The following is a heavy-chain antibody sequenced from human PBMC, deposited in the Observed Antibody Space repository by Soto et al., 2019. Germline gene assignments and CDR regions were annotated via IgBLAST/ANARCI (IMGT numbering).Heavy chain of an antibody. V-gene: IGHV3-23*01. CDR3: ARVGYAVTTGGAFDL. CDR1: GFTFNVYA. CDR2: ISGSGGST. D-gene: IGHD4-17*01. J-gene: IGHJ3*01. Sequence: PVWSLKLSFSASGFTFNVYAMNWVGQVPGMGLDWVSAISGSGGSTYYADSVKGRFTISRDNSKNTLYLQMNSLRAEDTAVYYCARVGYAVTTGGAFDLWGQGTMVTVSS.